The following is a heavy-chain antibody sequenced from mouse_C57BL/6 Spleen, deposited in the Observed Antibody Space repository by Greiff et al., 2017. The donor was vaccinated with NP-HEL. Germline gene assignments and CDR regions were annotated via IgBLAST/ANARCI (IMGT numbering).Heavy chain of an antibody. J-gene: IGHJ3*01. CDR1: GYTFTSYW. V-gene: IGHV1-69*01. CDR2: IDPSDSYT. CDR3: ARSRDYDRLAY. Sequence: QVQLKQPGAELVMPGASVKLSCKASGYTFTSYWMHWVKQRPGQGLEWIGEIDPSDSYTNYNQKFKGKSTLTVDKSSSTAYMQLSSLTSEDSAVYYCARSRDYDRLAYWGQGTLVTVSA. D-gene: IGHD2-4*01.